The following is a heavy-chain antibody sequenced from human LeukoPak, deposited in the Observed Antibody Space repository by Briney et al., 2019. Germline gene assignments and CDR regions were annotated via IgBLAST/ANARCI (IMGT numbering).Heavy chain of an antibody. J-gene: IGHJ4*02. Sequence: AGSLRLSCAASRFTFSSYSMNWVRQAAGKGLEWVSSISSSGNYIYYADSVKGRFTISRDNAKNSLYLQMNSLRAEDTAVYYCARDSIQQQLVLEDRGYPYYFEHWGQGTLVTVSS. D-gene: IGHD6-13*01. V-gene: IGHV3-21*01. CDR2: ISSSGNYI. CDR3: ARDSIQQQLVLEDRGYPYYFEH. CDR1: RFTFSSYS.